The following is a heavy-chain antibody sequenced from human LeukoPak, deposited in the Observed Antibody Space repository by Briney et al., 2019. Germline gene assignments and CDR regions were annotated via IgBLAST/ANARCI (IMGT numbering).Heavy chain of an antibody. CDR1: GGTFSSYA. Sequence: SVKVSCKASGGTFSSYAISWVRQAPGQGLEWMGGIIPIFGTANYAQKFQGRVTITADESTSTAYMELSSLRSEDTAVYYCARSDYYDSSGYYYYWGQGTLVTVSS. CDR2: IIPIFGTA. V-gene: IGHV1-69*13. CDR3: ARSDYYDSSGYYYY. D-gene: IGHD3-22*01. J-gene: IGHJ4*02.